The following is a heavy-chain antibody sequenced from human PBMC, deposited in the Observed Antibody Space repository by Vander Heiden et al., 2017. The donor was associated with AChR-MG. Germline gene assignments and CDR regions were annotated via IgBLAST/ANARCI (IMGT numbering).Heavy chain of an antibody. V-gene: IGHV3-30-3*01. CDR1: GFTFRSQA. Sequence: QVQLVESGGGVVQPGRSLRPACAAAGFTFRSQAMHWVRQAPGKGLEWVAVISYDGSNKYYADSVEGRFTISRDNSKNTLYLQMNSLRAEDTAVYYCARGEVGTVAGFSDAFDIWGQGTMVTVSS. J-gene: IGHJ3*02. CDR3: ARGEVGTVAGFSDAFDI. CDR2: ISYDGSNK. D-gene: IGHD6-19*01.